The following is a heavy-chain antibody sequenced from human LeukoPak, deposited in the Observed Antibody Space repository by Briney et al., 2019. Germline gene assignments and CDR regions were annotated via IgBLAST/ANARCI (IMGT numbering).Heavy chain of an antibody. CDR3: ASRSGNYYSPYYYYYVDV. CDR2: INPSGGST. Sequence: ASVKVSCKASGYTFTSYYIHWVRQAPGQGLEWMGIINPSGGSTSYAQKFQGRVTMTRDMSTSTVYMELSSLRSEDTAVYYCASRSGNYYSPYYYYYVDVWGKGTTVTVSS. J-gene: IGHJ6*03. CDR1: GYTFTSYY. V-gene: IGHV1-46*01. D-gene: IGHD1-26*01.